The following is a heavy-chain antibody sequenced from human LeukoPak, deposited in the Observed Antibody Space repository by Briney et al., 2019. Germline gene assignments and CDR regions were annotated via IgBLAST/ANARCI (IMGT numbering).Heavy chain of an antibody. V-gene: IGHV3-11*01. Sequence: GGSLRLSCAASGFTFSDYYMSWIRQAPGKGLEWVSYISSSGSTIYYADSVKGRFTISRDNAKNSLYLQMNSMRAEDTAVYYCARDLTDYGSGSYFGYWGQGTLVTVSS. D-gene: IGHD3-10*01. CDR1: GFTFSDYY. J-gene: IGHJ4*02. CDR2: ISSSGSTI. CDR3: ARDLTDYGSGSYFGY.